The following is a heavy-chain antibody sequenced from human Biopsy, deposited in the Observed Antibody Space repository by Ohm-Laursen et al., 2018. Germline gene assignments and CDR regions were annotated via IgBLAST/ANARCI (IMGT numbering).Heavy chain of an antibody. CDR3: ARAGVGSDGTDSYYYGMDV. J-gene: IGHJ6*02. CDR2: ISPSGATT. CDR1: GGTFSKYG. Sequence: ASVKVSCKPSGGTFSKYGISWVRQAPGQGLEWMGVISPSGATTSFSQKFQGRITMTRDTSTGTVYMDLNSLGSEDTAVYYCARAGVGSDGTDSYYYGMDVWGPGTTVTVSS. D-gene: IGHD5-24*01. V-gene: IGHV1-46*01.